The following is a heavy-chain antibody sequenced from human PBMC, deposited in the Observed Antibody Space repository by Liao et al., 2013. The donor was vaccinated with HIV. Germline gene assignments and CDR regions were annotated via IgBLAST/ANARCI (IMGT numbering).Heavy chain of an antibody. V-gene: IGHV4-34*01. J-gene: IGHJ3*02. Sequence: QVQLQQWGAGLLKPSETLSLTCAVYGGSFSGYYWSWIRQPPGKGLEWIGEINHSGSTNYNPSLKSRVTISVDTSKNQFFLKLSSVTAADTAVYCCARGRWADAFDIWGQGDNGHRLF. CDR1: GGSFSGYY. CDR3: ARGRWADAFDI. D-gene: IGHD4-23*01. CDR2: INHSGST.